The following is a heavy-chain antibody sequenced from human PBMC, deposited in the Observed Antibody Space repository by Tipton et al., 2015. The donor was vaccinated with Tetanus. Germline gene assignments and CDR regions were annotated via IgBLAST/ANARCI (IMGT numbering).Heavy chain of an antibody. Sequence: GLVKPSETLSLTCTVSGGSISSYYWSWIRQPAGKGLEWIGRIYTSESTNYNPSLKSRLTMSVDTSKNQFSLRLNSVTAADTAVYYCARMQRYGMDVWGQGTTVTVSS. CDR3: ARMQRYGMDV. V-gene: IGHV4-4*07. D-gene: IGHD6-25*01. CDR1: GGSISSYY. CDR2: IYTSEST. J-gene: IGHJ6*02.